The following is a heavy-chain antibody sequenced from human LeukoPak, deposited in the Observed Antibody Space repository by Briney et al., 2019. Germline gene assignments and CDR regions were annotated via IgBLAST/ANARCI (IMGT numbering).Heavy chain of an antibody. V-gene: IGHV5-10-1*01. Sequence: GESLKISCKGSGYSFTSYWISWVRQMPGKGLEWMGRIDPSDSYTNYSPSFQGHVTISADKSISTAYLQWSSLKASDTAMYYCALGYYYDSSGYYRPFDYWGQGTLVTVSS. J-gene: IGHJ4*02. D-gene: IGHD3-22*01. CDR3: ALGYYYDSSGYYRPFDY. CDR1: GYSFTSYW. CDR2: IDPSDSYT.